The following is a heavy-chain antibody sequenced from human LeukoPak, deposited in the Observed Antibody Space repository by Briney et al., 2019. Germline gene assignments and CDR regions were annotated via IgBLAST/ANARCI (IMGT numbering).Heavy chain of an antibody. J-gene: IGHJ4*02. CDR2: IYPGVSDT. CDR1: GYSFTNYW. CDR3: ARIPTAAGDFADY. Sequence: GESLKISCKGSGYSFTNYWIGWVRQMPGKGLEWMGIIYPGVSDTRYSPSFQGQVTISADKSISTAYLQWSSLKASDTAMYYCARIPTAAGDFADYWGQGTLVTVSS. D-gene: IGHD6-13*01. V-gene: IGHV5-51*01.